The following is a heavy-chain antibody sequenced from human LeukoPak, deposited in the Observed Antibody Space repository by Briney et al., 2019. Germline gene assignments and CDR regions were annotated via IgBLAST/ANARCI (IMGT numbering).Heavy chain of an antibody. J-gene: IGHJ5*02. CDR2: MFYTGRN. Sequence: PSETLSLTCTVSGASISTTPYYGGWIRQPPGKGLEWIGSMFYTGRNYSNSSLKSRVTISVDTSKNQFSLRLSSVTAADTAVYYCARRFQATITDWFDPWGQGTLVTVSS. CDR3: ARRFQATITDWFDP. CDR1: GASISTTPYY. D-gene: IGHD5-12*01. V-gene: IGHV4-39*01.